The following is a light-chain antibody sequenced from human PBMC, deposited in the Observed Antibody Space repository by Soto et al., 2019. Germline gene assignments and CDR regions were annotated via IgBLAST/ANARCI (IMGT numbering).Light chain of an antibody. Sequence: EIVLTQSPATLSLSPGERATLSCRASQSVSSYLAWYQQKPGQAPRLLIYDASNRATGIPARFSGSGSGTDFTLTISSLEPEDFAAYYCQQRSNWPRTFGQGAKVEI. CDR1: QSVSSY. CDR3: QQRSNWPRT. J-gene: IGKJ1*01. V-gene: IGKV3-11*01. CDR2: DAS.